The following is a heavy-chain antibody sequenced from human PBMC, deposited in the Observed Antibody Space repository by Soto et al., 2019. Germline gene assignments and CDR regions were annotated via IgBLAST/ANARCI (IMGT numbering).Heavy chain of an antibody. CDR1: GFTFSSYG. CDR3: ARAPDYGDYYFDY. Sequence: PGGSLRLSCAASGFTFSSYGMHWVRQAPGKGLEWVAFIWYDGSNKYYADSVKGRFTISRDNSKNTLYLQMNSLRAEDTAVYYCARAPDYGDYYFDYWGQGTLVTVSS. CDR2: IWYDGSNK. V-gene: IGHV3-33*01. J-gene: IGHJ4*02. D-gene: IGHD4-17*01.